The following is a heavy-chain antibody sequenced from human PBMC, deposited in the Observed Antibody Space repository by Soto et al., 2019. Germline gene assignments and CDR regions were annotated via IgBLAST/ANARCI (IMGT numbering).Heavy chain of an antibody. V-gene: IGHV3-21*01. CDR1: GFTFSSYS. Sequence: GGSLRLSCAASGFTFSSYSMNWVRQAPGKGLEWVSSISSSSSYIYYADSVKGRFTISRDNAKNSLYLQMNSLRAEDTAVYYCARVAGSSWIVDYWGQGTLVTVSS. J-gene: IGHJ4*02. D-gene: IGHD6-13*01. CDR2: ISSSSSYI. CDR3: ARVAGSSWIVDY.